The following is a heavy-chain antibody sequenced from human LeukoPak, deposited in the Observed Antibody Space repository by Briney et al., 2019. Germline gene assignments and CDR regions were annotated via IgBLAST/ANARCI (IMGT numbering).Heavy chain of an antibody. D-gene: IGHD3-9*01. CDR3: AKAYYDILTAADY. CDR1: GFSFSSYA. J-gene: IGHJ4*02. V-gene: IGHV3-23*01. CDR2: ISGSGGST. Sequence: GGSLRLSCAASGFSFSSYAMSWVRQAPGKGLEWVSVISGSGGSTYYADSVKGRFTISRDKSKNTLYLQMNSLRAEDTALYYCAKAYYDILTAADYWGQGTLVTVSS.